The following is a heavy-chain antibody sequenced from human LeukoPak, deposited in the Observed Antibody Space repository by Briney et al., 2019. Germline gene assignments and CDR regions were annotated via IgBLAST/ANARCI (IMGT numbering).Heavy chain of an antibody. Sequence: PSETLSLTCAVYGGSFSGYYWSWIRQPPGKGLEWIGEVNHSGSTNYNPSLKSRVTISVDTSKNQFSLKLSSVTTADTAVYYCATYYYDSSGHFDYWGQGTLVTVSS. J-gene: IGHJ4*02. D-gene: IGHD3-22*01. CDR2: VNHSGST. CDR1: GGSFSGYY. V-gene: IGHV4-34*01. CDR3: ATYYYDSSGHFDY.